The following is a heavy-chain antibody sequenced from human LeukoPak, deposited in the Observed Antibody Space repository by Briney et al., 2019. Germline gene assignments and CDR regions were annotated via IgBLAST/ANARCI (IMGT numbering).Heavy chain of an antibody. CDR2: IHPNDGDT. CDR3: ARVGSTGDAFDI. CDR1: GYTFTNYY. J-gene: IGHJ3*02. Sequence: ASVKVSCKASGYTFTNYYMHWVRQAPGQGLEWMGLIHPNDGDTKYTQEFQDRVTMTRDTSTSTAYMELSSLRSEDTAVYYCARVGSTGDAFDIWGQGTMVTVSS. V-gene: IGHV1-46*01. D-gene: IGHD5/OR15-5a*01.